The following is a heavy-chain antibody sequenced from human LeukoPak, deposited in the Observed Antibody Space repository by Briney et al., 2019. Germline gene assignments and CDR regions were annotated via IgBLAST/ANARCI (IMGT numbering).Heavy chain of an antibody. Sequence: SCKASGYTFTSYAMHWVRQAPGKGLEWVAVISYDGSNKYYADSVKGRFTISRDNSKNTLYLQMNSLRAEDTAVYYCARDIGGYWGQGTLVTVSS. CDR3: ARDIGGY. D-gene: IGHD1-26*01. J-gene: IGHJ4*02. CDR2: ISYDGSNK. CDR1: GYTFTSYA. V-gene: IGHV3-30*04.